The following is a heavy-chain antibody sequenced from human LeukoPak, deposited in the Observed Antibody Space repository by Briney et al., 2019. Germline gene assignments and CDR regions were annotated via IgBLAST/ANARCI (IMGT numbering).Heavy chain of an antibody. CDR1: GFTVSSNY. CDR3: AELGITMIGGV. V-gene: IGHV3-11*04. Sequence: SGGSLRLSCAASGFTVSSNYMSWVRQAPGKGLEWVSYISSSGSTIYYADSVKGRFTISRDNAKNSLYLQMNSLRAEDTAVYYCAELGITMIGGVWGKGTTVTISS. D-gene: IGHD3-10*02. J-gene: IGHJ6*04. CDR2: ISSSGSTI.